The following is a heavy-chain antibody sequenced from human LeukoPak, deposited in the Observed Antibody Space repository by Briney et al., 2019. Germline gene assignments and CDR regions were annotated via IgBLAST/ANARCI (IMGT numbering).Heavy chain of an antibody. CDR3: AIPPLSGTGSSRPLAGIDV. J-gene: IGHJ6*02. V-gene: IGHV3-7*01. CDR2: IRPDGIEQ. CDR1: GFAFSNYW. Sequence: GGSLRLSCTVSGFAFSNYWMTWVRQAPGKGPEWVANIRPDGIEQHFMDSVKGRFTISRDNAKNSLYLQMNSLRAEDTAVYYCAIPPLSGTGSSRPLAGIDVWGQGTTVTVSS. D-gene: IGHD3-10*01.